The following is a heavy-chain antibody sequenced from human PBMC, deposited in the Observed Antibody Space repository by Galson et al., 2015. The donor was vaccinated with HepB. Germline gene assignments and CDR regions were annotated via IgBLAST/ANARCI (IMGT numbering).Heavy chain of an antibody. CDR1: GFTFSSYG. D-gene: IGHD2-21*02. Sequence: SLRLSCAASGFTFSSYGMHWVRQAPGKGLEWVAVIWYDGSNKYYADSVKGRFTISRDNSKNTLYLQMNSLRAEDTAVYYCARDRISVLAYCGGDCYSGFDYWGQGTLVTVSS. CDR2: IWYDGSNK. V-gene: IGHV3-33*08. CDR3: ARDRISVLAYCGGDCYSGFDY. J-gene: IGHJ4*02.